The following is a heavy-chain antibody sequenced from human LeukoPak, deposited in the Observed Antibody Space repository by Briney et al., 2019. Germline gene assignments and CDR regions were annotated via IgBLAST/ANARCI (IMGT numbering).Heavy chain of an antibody. CDR1: GYTFTSYD. J-gene: IGHJ4*02. CDR3: ASSGERLRFLEWLLFDY. CDR2: ISAYNGNT. V-gene: IGHV1-18*01. D-gene: IGHD3-3*01. Sequence: ASVKVSCKASGYTFTSYDINWVRQATGQGLEWMGWISAYNGNTNYAQKLQGRVTMTTDTSTSTAYMELRSLRSDDTAVYYCASSGERLRFLEWLLFDYWGQGTLVTVSS.